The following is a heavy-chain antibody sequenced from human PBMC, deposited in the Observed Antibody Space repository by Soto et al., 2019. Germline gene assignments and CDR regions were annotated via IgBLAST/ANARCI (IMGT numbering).Heavy chain of an antibody. CDR3: AKDGHIRNFYYHMDV. CDR1: GFTFGNFA. J-gene: IGHJ6*03. D-gene: IGHD2-21*01. V-gene: IGHV3-23*01. Sequence: EEQLLEYGGGLVQPGGSLRLSCAASGFTFGNFAMTWVRQGPGKGLEWVSTIGGGGGTKYYADSVKGRFTISRDNSKSTLFLQMNSLSVEDTALYYCAKDGHIRNFYYHMDVWGKGTTVTVSS. CDR2: IGGGGGTK.